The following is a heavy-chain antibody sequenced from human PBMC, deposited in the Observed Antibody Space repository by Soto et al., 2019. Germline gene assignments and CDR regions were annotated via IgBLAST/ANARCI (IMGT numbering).Heavy chain of an antibody. CDR2: IKSKTDGGTT. Sequence: GGSLRLSCAASGFTFSNAWMNWVRQAPGKGLEWVGRIKSKTDGGTTDYAAPVKGRFTISRDDSKNTLYLQMNSLKTEDTAVYYCTTDQIIISHDYDFWSGPGAFDIWGQGTMVTVSS. J-gene: IGHJ3*02. CDR1: GFTFSNAW. D-gene: IGHD3-3*01. V-gene: IGHV3-15*07. CDR3: TTDQIIISHDYDFWSGPGAFDI.